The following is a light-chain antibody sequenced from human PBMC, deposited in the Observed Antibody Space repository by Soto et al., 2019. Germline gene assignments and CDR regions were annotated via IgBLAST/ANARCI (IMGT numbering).Light chain of an antibody. V-gene: IGLV2-14*03. J-gene: IGLJ1*01. Sequence: QSVLTQPASVSGSPGQSITISCTGTSSDVGAYDYVSWYQQYPGEAPKLMIYDVTDRPSGVSDRFFGSKSGNTASLTISGLQAEDEADYYCSSYTSGSTPYVFGTGTKVTVL. CDR1: SSDVGAYDY. CDR2: DVT. CDR3: SSYTSGSTPYV.